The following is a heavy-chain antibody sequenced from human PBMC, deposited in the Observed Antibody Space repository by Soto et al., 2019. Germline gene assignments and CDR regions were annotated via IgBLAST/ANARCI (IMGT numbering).Heavy chain of an antibody. Sequence: QVQLVESGGGVVQPGRSLRLSCAASGFTFSSYGMHWVRQAPGKGLEWVAVISYDGSNKYYADSVKGRFTISRDNSKNTLYLQMNSLRAEATAVYYCAKEGQLWTLGYYFDYWGQGTLVTVSS. J-gene: IGHJ4*02. V-gene: IGHV3-30*18. CDR2: ISYDGSNK. D-gene: IGHD5-18*01. CDR1: GFTFSSYG. CDR3: AKEGQLWTLGYYFDY.